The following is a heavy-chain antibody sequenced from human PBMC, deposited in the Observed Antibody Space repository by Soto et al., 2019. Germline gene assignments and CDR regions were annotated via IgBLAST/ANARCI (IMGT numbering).Heavy chain of an antibody. CDR2: VNHSGST. CDR1: GGSFRGYS. J-gene: IGHJ6*02. V-gene: IGHV4-34*01. CDR3: ARGRQVPPAALFKRAGDYSMDV. Sequence: PSETLSLTCAVYGGSFRGYSWTWIRQPPGKGLEWIGEVNHSGSTYYSPSLMSRVTLSIDTSKNQFSLKLSSVTAADTAVYYCARGRQVPPAALFKRAGDYSMDVWGQGTTATVSS. D-gene: IGHD2-2*01.